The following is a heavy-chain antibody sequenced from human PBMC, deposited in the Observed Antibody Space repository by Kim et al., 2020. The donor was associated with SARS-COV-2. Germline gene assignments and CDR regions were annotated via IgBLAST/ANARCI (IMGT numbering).Heavy chain of an antibody. CDR2: IWYDGSNK. CDR1: GFTFSSYG. CDR3: ARERRAMVRGDAFDI. Sequence: GGSLRLSCAASGFTFSSYGMHWVRQAPGKGLEWVAVIWYDGSNKYYADSVKGRFTISRDNSKNTLYLQMNSLRAEDTAVYYCARERRAMVRGDAFDIWGQGTMVTVSS. J-gene: IGHJ3*02. D-gene: IGHD3-10*01. V-gene: IGHV3-33*01.